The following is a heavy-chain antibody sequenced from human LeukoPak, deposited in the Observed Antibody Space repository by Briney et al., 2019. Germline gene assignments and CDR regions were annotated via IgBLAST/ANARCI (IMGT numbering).Heavy chain of an antibody. J-gene: IGHJ5*02. D-gene: IGHD3-3*01. CDR3: ARFGPTYYDFWGGYSWFDP. V-gene: IGHV1-18*01. Sequence: ASVKVSCKASGYTFTSYGISWVRQAPGQGLEWMGWISAYNGNTNYAQKLQGRVTMTTDTSTSTAYMELRSLRSDDTAVYYCARFGPTYYDFWGGYSWFDPWGQGTLVTVSS. CDR1: GYTFTSYG. CDR2: ISAYNGNT.